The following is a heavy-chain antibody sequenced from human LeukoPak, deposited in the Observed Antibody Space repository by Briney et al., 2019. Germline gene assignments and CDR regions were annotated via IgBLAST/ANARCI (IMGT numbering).Heavy chain of an antibody. CDR2: ISGSGGST. Sequence: GGSLRLSCAASGFTFSSYAMSWVRQAPGKGLEWVSAISGSGGSTYYADSVKGRFTISRDNSKNTLYLQMNSLRAEATAVYYCAKSVLSIDYYGSGSYYNPYYYYYYGMDVWGQGTTVTVSS. CDR3: AKSVLSIDYYGSGSYYNPYYYYYYGMDV. D-gene: IGHD3-10*01. CDR1: GFTFSSYA. J-gene: IGHJ6*02. V-gene: IGHV3-23*01.